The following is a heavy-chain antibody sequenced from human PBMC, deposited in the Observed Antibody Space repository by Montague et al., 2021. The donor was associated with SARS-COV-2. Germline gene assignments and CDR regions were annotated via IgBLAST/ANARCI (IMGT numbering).Heavy chain of an antibody. Sequence: SETLSLTCTVSGGSISSSSYYWGWIRQPPGKGLEWIGNIFYSGSTFYNPSLKSRVTISVDTSKNQFSLKLSSVTAADTAVYYCARDGGTVITCLGVGYLRGGLNWFDPWGQGTLVTVSS. D-gene: IGHD3-16*01. CDR2: IFYSGST. J-gene: IGHJ5*02. CDR3: ARDGGTVITCLGVGYLRGGLNWFDP. CDR1: GGSISSSSYY. V-gene: IGHV4-39*07.